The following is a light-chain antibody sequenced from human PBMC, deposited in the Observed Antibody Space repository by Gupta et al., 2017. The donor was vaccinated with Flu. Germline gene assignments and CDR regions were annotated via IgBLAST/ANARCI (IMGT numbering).Light chain of an antibody. Sequence: QSVLTQPPSASGTPGQRVTISCSGSSSNIGINYVYWYQHLPGTAPKLLIYRNDQRPSGAPDRFAATYAGTSAFTTTSGHRSEDDAYYYCADSDTSLSCLFGGGTKLTVL. J-gene: IGLJ2*01. CDR1: SSNIGINY. CDR3: ADSDTSLSCL. CDR2: RND. V-gene: IGLV1-47*01.